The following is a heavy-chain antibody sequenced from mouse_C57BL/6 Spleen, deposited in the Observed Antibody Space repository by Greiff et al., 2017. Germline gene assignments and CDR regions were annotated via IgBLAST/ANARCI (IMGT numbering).Heavy chain of an antibody. CDR3: ARDGTGGFMDY. Sequence: EVQLVESGGGLVKPGGSLKLSCAASGFTFSSYAMSWVRQTPEKRLEWVATISDGGSYTYYPDNVKGRFTISRDNAKNNLYLQMSHLKAEDTAMYDCARDGTGGFMDYWGQGTSVTVSS. CDR1: GFTFSSYA. CDR2: ISDGGSYT. V-gene: IGHV5-4*01. J-gene: IGHJ4*01.